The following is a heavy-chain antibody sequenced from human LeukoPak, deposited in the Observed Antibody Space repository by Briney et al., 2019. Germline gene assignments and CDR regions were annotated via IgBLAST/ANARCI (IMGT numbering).Heavy chain of an antibody. V-gene: IGHV4-59*08. CDR1: GGSISSYY. CDR2: IYYSGST. CDR3: ARGGMVRYFDWLRAFDI. J-gene: IGHJ3*02. Sequence: PSETLSLTCTVSGGSISSYYWSWLRQPPGKGLEWIGYIYYSGSTNYNPSLKSRVTISVDTSKNQFSLKLSSVTAADTAVYYCARGGMVRYFDWLRAFDIWGQGTMVTVSS. D-gene: IGHD3-9*01.